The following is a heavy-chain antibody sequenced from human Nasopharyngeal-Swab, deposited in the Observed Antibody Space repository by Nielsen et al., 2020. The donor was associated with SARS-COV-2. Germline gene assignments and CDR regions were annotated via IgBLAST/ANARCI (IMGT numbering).Heavy chain of an antibody. J-gene: IGHJ4*02. CDR2: INFDGSTI. CDR3: GSSSYYYDSSGLVDY. CDR1: GFTFGAYS. Sequence: GESLKLSCAASGFTFGAYSMYWVRQAPGKGLVWVSRINFDGSTITYADFVKGRFTISRDNANNTLFLQMNSLRAEDTAMYYCGSSSYYYDSSGLVDYWGQGTLVTVSS. D-gene: IGHD3-22*01. V-gene: IGHV3-74*01.